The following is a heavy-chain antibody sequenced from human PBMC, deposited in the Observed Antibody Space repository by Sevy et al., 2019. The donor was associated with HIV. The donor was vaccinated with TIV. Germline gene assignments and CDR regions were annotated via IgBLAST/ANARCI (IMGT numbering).Heavy chain of an antibody. CDR2: MNPNTGNT. J-gene: IGHJ5*02. V-gene: IGHV1-8*01. Sequence: APVKVSCKASGYTFTSYDINWVRQASGQGLEWMGWMNPNTGNTGYAQKFQGRVTMTRNTSISTAYMELSSLRSEDTAVYYCARHRDYYDSSGYGTFDPWGQGTLVTVSS. CDR3: ARHRDYYDSSGYGTFDP. D-gene: IGHD3-22*01. CDR1: GYTFTSYD.